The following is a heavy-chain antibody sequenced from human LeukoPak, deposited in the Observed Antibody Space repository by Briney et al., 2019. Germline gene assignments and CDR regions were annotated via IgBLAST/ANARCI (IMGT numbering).Heavy chain of an antibody. CDR3: ARADELGDHYIYS. V-gene: IGHV1-2*02. CDR1: GYTFTAYY. Sequence: ASVKVSCKASGYTFTAYYIHWLRQAPGQGLEWMGWVNPNTGATIYAQKFQGRVTMTMDTSISTAYIELSRLLSDDTAVYYCARADELGDHYIYSWGQGTLVTVSS. CDR2: VNPNTGAT. J-gene: IGHJ4*02. D-gene: IGHD2-21*02.